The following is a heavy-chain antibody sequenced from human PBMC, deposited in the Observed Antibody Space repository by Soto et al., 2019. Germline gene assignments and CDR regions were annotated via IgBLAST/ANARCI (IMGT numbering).Heavy chain of an antibody. J-gene: IGHJ5*02. V-gene: IGHV2-5*02. Sequence: QITLKESGPTLVKPTQTLTLTCTFSGFSLSSSGVGVGWVRQPPGKALEWLALIYWDDDKRYSPSLKSRVTITKDTSKNQVVLTMTNMAPVDTATYYCSHRLQTLPMIESWGQGILVTVSS. D-gene: IGHD3-22*01. CDR1: GFSLSSSGVG. CDR2: IYWDDDK. CDR3: SHRLQTLPMIES.